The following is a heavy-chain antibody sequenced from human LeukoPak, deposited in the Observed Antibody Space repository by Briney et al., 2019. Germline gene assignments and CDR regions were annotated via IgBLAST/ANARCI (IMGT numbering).Heavy chain of an antibody. D-gene: IGHD5-12*01. Sequence: SETLSLTCAVYGGSFSGYYWSWIRQPPGKGLEWIGEINHSGSTNYNPSLKSRVTISVDTSKNQFSLKLSSVTAADTAGYYCARGQTRLGVAVTTIDYWGQGTLVTVSS. CDR3: ARGQTRLGVAVTTIDY. CDR1: GGSFSGYY. V-gene: IGHV4-34*01. CDR2: INHSGST. J-gene: IGHJ4*02.